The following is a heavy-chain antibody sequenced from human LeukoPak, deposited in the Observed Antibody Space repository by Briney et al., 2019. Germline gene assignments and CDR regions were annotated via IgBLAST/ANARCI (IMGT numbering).Heavy chain of an antibody. CDR2: IWYDGSNK. CDR3: ARGNSVWANGPRPFDY. J-gene: IGHJ4*02. V-gene: IGHV3-33*01. D-gene: IGHD2-8*01. CDR1: GFTFSGYG. Sequence: GRSLRLSCAASGFTFSGYGMHWVRQAPGKGLEWVAVIWYDGSNKYYADSVKGRFTISRDNSKNTLYLQMNSLRAEDTAVYYCARGNSVWANGPRPFDYWGQGTLVTVSS.